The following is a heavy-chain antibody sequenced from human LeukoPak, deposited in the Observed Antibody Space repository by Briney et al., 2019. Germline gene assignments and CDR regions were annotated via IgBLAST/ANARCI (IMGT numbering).Heavy chain of an antibody. Sequence: PSETLSLTCTVSGGSISSSSYYWGWIRQPPGKGLVWIGSIYYSGSTYYTPSLKSRVTISVDTSKNQSSLKLSSVTAADTAVYYCASLDREFGGAFDIWGQETMVTVSS. CDR1: GGSISSSSYY. CDR3: ASLDREFGGAFDI. D-gene: IGHD3-10*01. CDR2: IYYSGST. V-gene: IGHV4-39*07. J-gene: IGHJ3*02.